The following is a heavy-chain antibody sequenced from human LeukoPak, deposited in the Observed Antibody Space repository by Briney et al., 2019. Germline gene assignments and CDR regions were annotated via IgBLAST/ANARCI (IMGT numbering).Heavy chain of an antibody. D-gene: IGHD1-1*01. CDR3: ARNQLYYYGMDV. V-gene: IGHV3-53*04. CDR2: LYSGGST. CDR1: GFTVSSTC. Sequence: GGSLRLSCAASGFTVSSTCMNWVRQTPGKGLEWVSALYSGGSTYYADSVKGRFTISRHNSKNTLYLQMNSLRAEDTAVYYCARNQLYYYGMDVWGQGTTVTVSS. J-gene: IGHJ6*02.